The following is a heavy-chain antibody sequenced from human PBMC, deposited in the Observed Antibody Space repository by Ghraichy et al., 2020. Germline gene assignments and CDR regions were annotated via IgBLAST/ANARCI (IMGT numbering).Heavy chain of an antibody. CDR3: ATGIRATVVAFDL. CDR2: IDPVDSYT. CDR1: GYNFANYW. D-gene: IGHD1-26*01. J-gene: IGHJ3*01. V-gene: IGHV5-10-1*01. Sequence: GESLNISCKGSGYNFANYWIRWVRQMPGKGPEWMGRIDPVDSYTSFSPSFQGHINISVDMSSSTAFLRWNSLKVSDTAMYYCATGIRATVVAFDLWGQGTVVTVSS.